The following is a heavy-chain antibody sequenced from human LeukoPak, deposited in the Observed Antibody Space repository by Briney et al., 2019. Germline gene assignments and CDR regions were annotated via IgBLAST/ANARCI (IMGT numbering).Heavy chain of an antibody. Sequence: PGGSLRLSCAASGFTVSSNYMSWVRQAPGKGLEWVSVIYSGGSTYYADSVKGRFTISSDNSKNTLYLQMNSLRAEDTAVYYCAATGYCSSTSCDSGYYYYMDVWGKGTTVTVSS. V-gene: IGHV3-53*01. CDR3: AATGYCSSTSCDSGYYYYMDV. J-gene: IGHJ6*03. CDR2: IYSGGST. D-gene: IGHD2-2*02. CDR1: GFTVSSNY.